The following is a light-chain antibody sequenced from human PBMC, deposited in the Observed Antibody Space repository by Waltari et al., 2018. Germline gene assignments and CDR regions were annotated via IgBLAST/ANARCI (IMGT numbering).Light chain of an antibody. J-gene: IGKJ2*03. Sequence: DIQMTQSPSSLSASAGDRVTITCRASQGISSYLNWYQQKPGKTPKRLVYAASSLETGVPSRFSGSGSGTDVTLIISSLQPEDFATYYCLQYNSNPYSFGQGTKVEIK. V-gene: IGKV1-17*01. CDR2: AAS. CDR3: LQYNSNPYS. CDR1: QGISSY.